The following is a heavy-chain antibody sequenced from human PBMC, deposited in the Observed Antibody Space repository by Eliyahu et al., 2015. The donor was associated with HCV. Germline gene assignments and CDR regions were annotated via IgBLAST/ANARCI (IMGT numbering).Heavy chain of an antibody. D-gene: IGHD1-26*01. J-gene: IGHJ4*02. V-gene: IGHV4-59*01. CDR2: IYYSGST. CDR3: ARGLFSGSYPPRS. Sequence: QVQLQESGPGLVKPSETLSLTCTVSGGSINSYYWNWIRQPPGKGLEWIGYIYYSGSTNYNPSLKSRVTISVDTSKNQFSLRLSSVTAADTAVYYCARGLFSGSYPPRSWGQGTLVTVSS. CDR1: GGSINSYY.